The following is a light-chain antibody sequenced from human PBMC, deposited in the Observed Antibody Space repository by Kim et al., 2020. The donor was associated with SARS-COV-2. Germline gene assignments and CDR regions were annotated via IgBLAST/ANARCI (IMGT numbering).Light chain of an antibody. J-gene: IGLJ1*01. CDR1: SGGDAGNNY. V-gene: IGLV2-11*01. CDR3: CSYDGSYV. CDR2: DVS. Sequence: PCQTVTIASTGTSGGDAGNNYLPWSQNHPGLAPNSKIYDVSRRPSGVPDRFSGSKAGNTATLPISGLQAEDEADYYCCSYDGSYVFGTGTKVTVL.